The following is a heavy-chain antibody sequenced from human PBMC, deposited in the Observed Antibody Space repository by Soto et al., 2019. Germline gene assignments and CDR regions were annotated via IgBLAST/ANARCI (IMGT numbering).Heavy chain of an antibody. D-gene: IGHD5-12*01. Sequence: QVQLVQSGAEVRQPASSVKVSCKTSGGTFSSYAISWVRQAPGQGIEWMGGIVPTIDTSTYAQKFQGRVTITADESTSTVYLELSSLRSDDTAVYYCVRVVAIPGYPDNWGQGTLVTVSS. J-gene: IGHJ4*02. CDR2: IVPTIDTS. V-gene: IGHV1-69*12. CDR1: GGTFSSYA. CDR3: VRVVAIPGYPDN.